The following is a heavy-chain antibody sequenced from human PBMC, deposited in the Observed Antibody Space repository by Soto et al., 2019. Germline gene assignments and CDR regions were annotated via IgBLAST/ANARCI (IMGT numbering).Heavy chain of an antibody. Sequence: ASVKVSCKASGGTFSSYAISWVRQAPGQGLEWMGGIIPIFGTANYAQKFQGRVTITADESTSTAYMELSSLRSEDTAVYYCASLSSSSGRYYYYGMDVWGQGTTVTVSS. V-gene: IGHV1-69*13. CDR1: GGTFSSYA. J-gene: IGHJ6*02. D-gene: IGHD6-6*01. CDR3: ASLSSSSGRYYYYGMDV. CDR2: IIPIFGTA.